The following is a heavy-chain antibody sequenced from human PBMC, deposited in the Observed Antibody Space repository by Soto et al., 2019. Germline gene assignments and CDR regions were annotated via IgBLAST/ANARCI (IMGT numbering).Heavy chain of an antibody. J-gene: IGHJ4*02. Sequence: QVQLVQSGAEVKKPGASVKISCRASGYIFSGHVIHWMRQAPGQGLEWMGWINPKSGDTGYAQKFQGRVSITRDTSLELVHMDLSGLKSEDAAVYYCARDDTVNTRNLDNWAQRPLVNLSS. CDR3: ARDDTVNTRNLDN. D-gene: IGHD1-1*01. CDR1: GYIFSGHV. V-gene: IGHV1-2*02. CDR2: INPKSGDT.